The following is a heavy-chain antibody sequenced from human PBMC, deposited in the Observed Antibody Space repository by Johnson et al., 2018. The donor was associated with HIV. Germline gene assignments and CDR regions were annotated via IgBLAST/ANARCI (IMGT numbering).Heavy chain of an antibody. CDR1: GFTFSSYG. CDR3: AKDRQATSTLGAFDI. Sequence: VQLVESGGGLVQPGGSLRLSCAASGFTFSSYGMHWVRQPTGKGLEWVSEIDTTGDTYYPVSVKGRFTTSRENAKNSLYLQMNSLRTEDTALYYCAKDRQATSTLGAFDIWGQGNMVIVSS. CDR2: IDTTGDT. D-gene: IGHD5-24*01. V-gene: IGHV3-13*01. J-gene: IGHJ3*02.